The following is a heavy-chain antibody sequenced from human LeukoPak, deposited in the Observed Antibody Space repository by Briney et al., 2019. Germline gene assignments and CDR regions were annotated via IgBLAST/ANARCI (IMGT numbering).Heavy chain of an antibody. J-gene: IGHJ3*01. D-gene: IGHD3-22*01. CDR1: GFTFTNYA. Sequence: GGSLRLSCAASGFTFTNYAMTWVRQAPGKGLEWVSVIGASGADTYYSDSVKGRFTVSRDNSQNTLFLHMSSLKAEDTAVYFCARRPRDTSGYYLGAFHDWGQGTTVTVSS. CDR2: IGASGADT. CDR3: ARRPRDTSGYYLGAFHD. V-gene: IGHV3-23*01.